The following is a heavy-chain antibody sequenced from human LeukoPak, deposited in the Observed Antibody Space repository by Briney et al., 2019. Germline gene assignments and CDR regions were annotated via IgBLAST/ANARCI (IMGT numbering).Heavy chain of an antibody. CDR3: ARHPEFLRDFDY. V-gene: IGHV4-39*01. CDR1: GGSISSSSYY. CDR2: IYYSAST. Sequence: SETLSLICTVSGGSISSSSYYWGWIRQPPWKGLEGIGSIYYSASTYYNPSLKSRVTISVDTSKNQFSLKLSSVTAADTAVYYCARHPEFLRDFDYWGQGTLVTVSS. J-gene: IGHJ4*02. D-gene: IGHD1-14*01.